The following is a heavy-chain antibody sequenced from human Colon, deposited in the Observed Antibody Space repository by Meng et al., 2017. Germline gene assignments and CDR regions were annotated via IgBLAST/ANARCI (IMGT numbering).Heavy chain of an antibody. D-gene: IGHD3-10*01. CDR2: IYHSGST. V-gene: IGHV4-4*02. CDR1: GDSIRSSNW. J-gene: IGHJ4*02. Sequence: RLPASGAVSEQPSGPLSLTWAVSGDSIRSSNWWRWVRQPPGRGLEWIGEIYHSGSTNYNPSLKNRLSLTVDKSKNQFSLTLHSVTAADTAVYYCARVIYASGNMAHLDCWGQGTLVTVSS. CDR3: ARVIYASGNMAHLDC.